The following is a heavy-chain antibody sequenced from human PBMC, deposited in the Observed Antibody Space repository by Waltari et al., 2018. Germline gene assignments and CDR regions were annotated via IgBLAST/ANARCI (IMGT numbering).Heavy chain of an antibody. J-gene: IGHJ4*02. CDR1: GFTFSSYA. Sequence: VQLLESGGGLVQPGGSLRLSCAASGFTFSSYAMSWVRQAPGKGLEWVAFIRYDGSNKYYADSVKGRFTISRDNSKNTLYLQMNSLRAEDTAVYYCAKDPGIAAAGTTFDYWGQGTLVTVSS. V-gene: IGHV3-30*02. CDR2: IRYDGSNK. CDR3: AKDPGIAAAGTTFDY. D-gene: IGHD6-13*01.